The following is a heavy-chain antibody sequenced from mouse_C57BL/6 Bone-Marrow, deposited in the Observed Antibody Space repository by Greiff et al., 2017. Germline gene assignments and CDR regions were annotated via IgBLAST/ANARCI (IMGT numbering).Heavy chain of an antibody. J-gene: IGHJ4*01. CDR3: ARERLRRGLYAMDY. V-gene: IGHV5-4*01. Sequence: EVKLVESGGGLVKPGGSLKLSCAASGFTFSSYAMSWVRQTPEKRLEWVATISDGGSYTYYPDNVKGRFTISRDNAKNNLYLQMSHLKSEDTAMYYCARERLRRGLYAMDYWGQGTSVTVSS. CDR1: GFTFSSYA. D-gene: IGHD2-4*01. CDR2: ISDGGSYT.